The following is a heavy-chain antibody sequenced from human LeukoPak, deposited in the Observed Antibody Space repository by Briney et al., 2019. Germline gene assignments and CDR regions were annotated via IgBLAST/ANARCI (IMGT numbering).Heavy chain of an antibody. V-gene: IGHV3-15*01. CDR1: GFTFSKAW. J-gene: IGHJ4*02. Sequence: GGSLRLSCAASGFTFSKAWMSWVRQAPGKGLEWVGRIKSKTDGGTTDYAAPAKGRFTISRDDSKSMLYLQMNSLKTEDTAVYYCTGGYCTGTSCPDYWGQGTLVTVSS. CDR3: TGGYCTGTSCPDY. D-gene: IGHD2-2*01. CDR2: IKSKTDGGTT.